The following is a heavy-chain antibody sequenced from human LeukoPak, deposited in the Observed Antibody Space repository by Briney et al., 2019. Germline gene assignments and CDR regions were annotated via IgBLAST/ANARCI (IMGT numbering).Heavy chain of an antibody. D-gene: IGHD3-3*01. CDR2: ISGSGDST. V-gene: IGHV3-23*01. CDR1: AITFRSYA. Sequence: GGSMRLSCAASAITFRSYAMSWVRQAPGKGLEWVSAISGSGDSTSYADSVKGRFTISRDNSKNTLYLQMSSLRAEDTAVYYCAKGDAEWGERYFDYWGQGIVVTVSS. CDR3: AKGDAEWGERYFDY. J-gene: IGHJ4*02.